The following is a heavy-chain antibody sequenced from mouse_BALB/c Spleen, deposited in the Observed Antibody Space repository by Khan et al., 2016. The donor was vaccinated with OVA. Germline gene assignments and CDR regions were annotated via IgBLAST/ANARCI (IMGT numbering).Heavy chain of an antibody. D-gene: IGHD1-2*01. CDR1: GYTFTDYV. CDR2: IYPGSGST. CDR3: ARSYGGAWFAY. Sequence: QVQLQQSGPELVKPGAAVKMSCKASGYTFTDYVISWVKQRTGQGPEWIGEIYPGSGSTYYNAKFKGKATLTADKSSNTAYMQLSSLTPEDSAVYFCARSYGGAWFAYWGQGTLVTVSA. J-gene: IGHJ3*01. V-gene: IGHV1-77*01.